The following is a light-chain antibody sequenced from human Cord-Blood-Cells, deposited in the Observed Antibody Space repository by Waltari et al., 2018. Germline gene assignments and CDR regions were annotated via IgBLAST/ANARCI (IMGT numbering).Light chain of an antibody. CDR2: AAS. V-gene: IGKV1-39*01. CDR3: QQSYSTTWT. Sequence: DIQMTQSPSSLSASVGDRVTITCRATQSISSYLNWYQQKPGKAPKLLIYAASNLQSGVPARFSGSVSETDFTLTISSLQPEDFATYYCQQSYSTTWTFGQGTKVEIK. J-gene: IGKJ1*01. CDR1: QSISSY.